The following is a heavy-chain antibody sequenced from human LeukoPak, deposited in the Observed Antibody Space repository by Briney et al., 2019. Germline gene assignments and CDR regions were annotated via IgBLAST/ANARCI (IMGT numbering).Heavy chain of an antibody. CDR3: TTGNYYYDSSGYLF. Sequence: GGSLRLSCAASGFTFSNAWMSWVRQAPGKGLEWVGRIKSKTDGGTTDYAAPVKGRFTISRDDSKNTLYLQMNSLKTEDTAVYYCTTGNYYYDSSGYLFWGQGTLVTVSS. D-gene: IGHD3-22*01. CDR2: IKSKTDGGTT. J-gene: IGHJ4*02. CDR1: GFTFSNAW. V-gene: IGHV3-15*01.